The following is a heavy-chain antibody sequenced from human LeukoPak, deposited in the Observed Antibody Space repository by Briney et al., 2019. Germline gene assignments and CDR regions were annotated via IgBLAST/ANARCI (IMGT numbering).Heavy chain of an antibody. J-gene: IGHJ5*02. V-gene: IGHV4-34*01. CDR2: INHSGST. CDR1: GGSFRGYY. Sequence: SETLSLTCAVYGGSFRGYYWSWIRQPPGKGMEWIGEINHSGSTNYNPSLKSRVTISVDTSKNQFSLKLSSVTAADTAVYYCARGTPLGVNWFDPWGQGTLVTVSS. D-gene: IGHD3-3*01. CDR3: ARGTPLGVNWFDP.